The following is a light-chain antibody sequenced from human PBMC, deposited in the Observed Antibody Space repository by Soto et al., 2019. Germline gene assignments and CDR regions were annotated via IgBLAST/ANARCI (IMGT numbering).Light chain of an antibody. CDR1: GSNIGEGYD. CDR3: LSYDNSLSGVL. J-gene: IGLJ2*01. Sequence: QSVLTQPPSVSGAPGQRVSISCTGRGSNIGEGYDVHWYRHLPGTAPKLLIYANINRPSGVPDRFSGSKSGTSASLAITGLQAEDEADYYCLSYDNSLSGVLFGGGTKLTVL. CDR2: ANI. V-gene: IGLV1-40*01.